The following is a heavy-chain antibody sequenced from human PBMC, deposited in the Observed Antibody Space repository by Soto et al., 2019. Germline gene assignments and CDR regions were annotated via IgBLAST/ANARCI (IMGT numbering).Heavy chain of an antibody. CDR1: GFTFSDYY. V-gene: IGHV3-11*01. CDR2: ISSSGSTI. J-gene: IGHJ6*03. CDR3: ARDEATGTDYYYYYYYMDV. Sequence: PGGSLRLSCAASGFTFSDYYMSWIRQAPGKGLDWVSYISSSGSTIYYADSVKGRFTISRDNAKNSLYLQMNSLRAEDTAVYYCARDEATGTDYYYYYYYMDVWGKGTTVTVSS. D-gene: IGHD1-1*01.